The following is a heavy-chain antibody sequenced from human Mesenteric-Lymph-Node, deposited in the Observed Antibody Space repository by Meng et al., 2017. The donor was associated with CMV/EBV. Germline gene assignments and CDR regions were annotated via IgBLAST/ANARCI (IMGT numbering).Heavy chain of an antibody. D-gene: IGHD2-2*01. J-gene: IGHJ6*02. CDR3: ARGPYCSSSTCLGRYYYGMDV. V-gene: IGHV3-20*04. CDR2: TNWNGANT. CDR1: GFRFDGYG. Sequence: GESLKISCAASGFRFDGYGMSWVRQAPGKGLEWVSGTNWNGANTGHADSVKGRFIISRDNAKNFLYLQMDSLRADDTAFYYCARGPYCSSSTCLGRYYYGMDVWGQGTTVTVSS.